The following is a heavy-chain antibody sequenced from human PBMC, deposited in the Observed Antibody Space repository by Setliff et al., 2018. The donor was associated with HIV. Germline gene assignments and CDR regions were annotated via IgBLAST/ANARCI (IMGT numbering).Heavy chain of an antibody. CDR1: GFTFSSYG. CDR3: AKDRHAAAGTGGFDF. CDR2: IWYDGSNK. V-gene: IGHV3-33*06. D-gene: IGHD6-13*01. J-gene: IGHJ4*02. Sequence: PGGSLRLSCAASGFTFSSYGMHWVRRAPGKGLEWVAVIWYDGSNKYYADSVKGRFTISRDNSKNTLYLQMNSLRAEDTAVYYCAKDRHAAAGTGGFDFWGQGTLVTVSS.